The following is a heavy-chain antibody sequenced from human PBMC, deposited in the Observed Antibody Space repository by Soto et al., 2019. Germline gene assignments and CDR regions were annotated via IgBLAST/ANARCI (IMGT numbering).Heavy chain of an antibody. D-gene: IGHD2-2*01. CDR3: AKDIYDYYYYGMDV. V-gene: IGHV3-48*01. CDR1: GFTFSSYS. CDR2: ISSSSSTI. J-gene: IGHJ6*02. Sequence: PGGSLRLSCAASGFTFSSYSMNWVRQAPGKGLEWVSYISSSSSTIYYADSVKGRFTISRDNSKNTLYLQMNSLRAEDTAVYYCAKDIYDYYYYGMDVWGQGTTVTVSS.